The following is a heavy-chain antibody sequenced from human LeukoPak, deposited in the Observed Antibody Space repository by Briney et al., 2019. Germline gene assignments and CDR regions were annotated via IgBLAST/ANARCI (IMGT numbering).Heavy chain of an antibody. D-gene: IGHD6-6*01. CDR1: GGSISSGSYY. J-gene: IGHJ6*03. CDR3: ARRPNSYSSSSNYYYMDV. Sequence: SETLSLTCTVSGGSISSGSYYWSWLRQPAGKGLEWIGRIYTSGSTNYNPSLKSRVTLSVDTSKNQFSLKLSSVTAADTAVYYCARRPNSYSSSSNYYYMDVWGKGTTVTVSS. CDR2: IYTSGST. V-gene: IGHV4-61*02.